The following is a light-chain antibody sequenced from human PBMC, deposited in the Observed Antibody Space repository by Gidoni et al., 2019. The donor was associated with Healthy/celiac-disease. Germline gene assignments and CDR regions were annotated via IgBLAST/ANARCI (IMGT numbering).Light chain of an antibody. CDR3: QQYYSTPLT. V-gene: IGKV4-1*01. CDR1: QSVLYSSNNKNY. J-gene: IGKJ2*01. Sequence: DIVMTQAPYSLAVSLGERATINCKSGQSVLYSSNNKNYLAWYQQKPGQPPKLLIYWASTRASGVPDRFSGSGSGTDFTLTISSLQAEDVAVYYCQQYYSTPLTFGQGTKLEIK. CDR2: WAS.